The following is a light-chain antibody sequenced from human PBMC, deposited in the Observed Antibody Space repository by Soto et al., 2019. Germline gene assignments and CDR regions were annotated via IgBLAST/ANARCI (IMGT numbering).Light chain of an antibody. CDR2: DAS. CDR1: QSISMW. Sequence: DIEMTQSPSTLSASVGDRVTITCRASQSISMWLAWYQQKPGKAPKFLIYDASTLESGVPSRFSGSGYGTEFTLTISSLQPDDFATYYCQQYDTYPWTFGQGTKVDSK. J-gene: IGKJ1*01. CDR3: QQYDTYPWT. V-gene: IGKV1-5*01.